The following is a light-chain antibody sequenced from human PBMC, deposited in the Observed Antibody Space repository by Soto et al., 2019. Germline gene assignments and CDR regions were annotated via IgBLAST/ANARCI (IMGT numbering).Light chain of an antibody. Sequence: EIVLTQSPATLSLSPGERATLSCRASQRVSSYLAWYQQKPGQAPRLLLYDASNRATGIPARFSGSGSGTDFTLTISSLDPEDFAVYYCQQRSNWPPYTFGQGTKLEIK. CDR3: QQRSNWPPYT. J-gene: IGKJ2*01. V-gene: IGKV3-11*01. CDR2: DAS. CDR1: QRVSSY.